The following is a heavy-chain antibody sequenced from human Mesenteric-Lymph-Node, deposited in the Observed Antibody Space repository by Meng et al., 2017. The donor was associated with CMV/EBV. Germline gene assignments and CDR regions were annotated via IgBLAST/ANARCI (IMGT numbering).Heavy chain of an antibody. Sequence: GESLKISCAASGFTFSSYAMSWVRQAPGKGLEWVSAISGSGGSTYYADSVKGRFTISRDNSKNTLYLQMNNLKPDDTGVYYCAKDPHEFWTGYFLDSWGQGTLVTVSS. J-gene: IGHJ4*02. D-gene: IGHD3/OR15-3a*01. CDR1: GFTFSSYA. CDR3: AKDPHEFWTGYFLDS. CDR2: ISGSGGST. V-gene: IGHV3-23*01.